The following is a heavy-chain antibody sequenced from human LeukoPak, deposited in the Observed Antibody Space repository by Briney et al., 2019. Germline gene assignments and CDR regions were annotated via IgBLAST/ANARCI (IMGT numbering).Heavy chain of an antibody. J-gene: IGHJ3*02. CDR2: IIPNRGIT. CDR1: GGTFSSYT. Sequence: SVKVSCKASGGTFSSYTISWVRQAPGQGLEWMGRIIPNRGITNYAQKFQGRVTITGDKSTSTAYMELSRLRSEDTAVYYCARDRDTAMVHPAFDIWGQGTMVTVSS. D-gene: IGHD5-18*01. CDR3: ARDRDTAMVHPAFDI. V-gene: IGHV1-69*04.